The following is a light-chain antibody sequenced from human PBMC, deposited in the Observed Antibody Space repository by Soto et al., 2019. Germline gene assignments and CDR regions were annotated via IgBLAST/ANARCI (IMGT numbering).Light chain of an antibody. CDR2: GAS. CDR1: QSVSSY. Sequence: EIVLKQSPATLSLSPGERATLSCRASQSVSSYLAWYQQKPGQAPRLLIYGASNRATGIPARFSGSGSGTDFTLTISSLEPEDFAVDYCQQRSNWPSTFGQGTRLEIK. CDR3: QQRSNWPST. V-gene: IGKV3-11*01. J-gene: IGKJ5*01.